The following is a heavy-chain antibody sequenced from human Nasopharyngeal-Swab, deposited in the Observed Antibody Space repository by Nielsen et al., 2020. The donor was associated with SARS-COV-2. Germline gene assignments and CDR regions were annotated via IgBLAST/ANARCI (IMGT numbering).Heavy chain of an antibody. Sequence: KGREWVSSISSSSSYIYYADSVKGRFTISRDNAKNSLYLQMNSLRAEDTAVYYCARSITFGGVIAERHFDYWGQGTLVTVSS. J-gene: IGHJ4*02. V-gene: IGHV3-21*01. CDR3: ARSITFGGVIAERHFDY. CDR2: ISSSSSYI. D-gene: IGHD3-16*02.